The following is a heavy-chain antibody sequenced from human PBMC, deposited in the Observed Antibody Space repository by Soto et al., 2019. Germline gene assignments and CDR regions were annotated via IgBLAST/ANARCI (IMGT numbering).Heavy chain of an antibody. CDR1: DGSSSNSSDY. CDR2: IYYSGST. V-gene: IGHV4-39*01. CDR3: ARHTRGYSGYEN. D-gene: IGHD5-12*01. J-gene: IGHJ3*01. Sequence: SATMSVTRTVSDGSSSNSSDYWGWIRQPPGKGLEWIGSIYYSGSTYYNPSLKSRVTISVDTSKNQFSLKLSSVTAADTAVYYCARHTRGYSGYENWGQGTMVTVPS.